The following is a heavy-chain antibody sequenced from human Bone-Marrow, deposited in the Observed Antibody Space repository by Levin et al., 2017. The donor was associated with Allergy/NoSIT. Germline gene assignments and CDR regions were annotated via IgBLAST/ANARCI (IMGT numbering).Heavy chain of an antibody. CDR2: IREKGYGGTT. D-gene: IGHD2-2*01. CDR3: TTGNCTSTSCLYDYYYGMDV. V-gene: IGHV3-49*04. J-gene: IGHJ6*02. Sequence: GGSLRLSCTASEFTFGDYAINWVRQAPGKGLEWVGFIREKGYGGTTEYAASVKGRFTISRDDSKSIAYLLLNSLKTEDTAVYYCTTGNCTSTSCLYDYYYGMDVWGQGTTVTVSS. CDR1: EFTFGDYA.